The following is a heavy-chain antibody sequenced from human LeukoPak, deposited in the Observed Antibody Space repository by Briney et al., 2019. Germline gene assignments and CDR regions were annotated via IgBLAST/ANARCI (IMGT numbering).Heavy chain of an antibody. D-gene: IGHD1-7*01. J-gene: IGHJ5*02. CDR3: ARGPRWNYVVHRFDP. CDR2: IIPIFGTA. CDR1: GGTFSSYA. Sequence: VASVKVSCKASGGTFSSYAISWVQQAPGQGLEWMGGIIPIFGTANYAQKFQGRVTITTDESTSTAYMELSSLRSEDTAVYYCARGPRWNYVVHRFDPWGQGTLVTVSS. V-gene: IGHV1-69*05.